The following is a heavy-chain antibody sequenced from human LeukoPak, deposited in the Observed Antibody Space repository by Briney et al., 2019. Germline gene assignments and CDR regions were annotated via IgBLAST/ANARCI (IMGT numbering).Heavy chain of an antibody. CDR1: GYTFTGYY. CDR2: INPNSGGT. D-gene: IGHD3-22*01. V-gene: IGHV1-2*02. J-gene: IGHJ4*02. Sequence: ASVKVSCKASGYTFTGYYMHWVRQAPGQGLEWMGWINPNSGGTNYAQKFQGRVTMTRDTSIGTAYMELSRLRSDDTAVYYCARGYYYDSSGYPFDYWGQGTLVTVSS. CDR3: ARGYYYDSSGYPFDY.